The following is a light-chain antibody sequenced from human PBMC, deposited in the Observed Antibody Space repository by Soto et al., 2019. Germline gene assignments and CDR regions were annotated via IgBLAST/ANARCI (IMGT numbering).Light chain of an antibody. CDR3: CSYAGTYSFV. CDR2: DVS. CDR1: STDVGGYNY. V-gene: IGLV2-11*01. J-gene: IGLJ1*01. Sequence: QSAPTQPRSVSGSPGQSITISCTGTSTDVGGYNYVSWYQQRPGKAPKLLIYDVSKRPSGVPDRFSGSRSGNTASLTISGLQAEDEADYYCCSYAGTYSFVFGTGTKVTVL.